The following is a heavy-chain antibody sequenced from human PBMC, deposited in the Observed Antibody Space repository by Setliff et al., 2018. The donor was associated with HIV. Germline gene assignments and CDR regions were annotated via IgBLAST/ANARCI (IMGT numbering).Heavy chain of an antibody. CDR3: SKGHPDGDPYYFDY. J-gene: IGHJ4*02. D-gene: IGHD2-21*02. Sequence: PGGSLRLSCAASGFTFSRYWMHWVRQAPGKGLVWVSRINSDGSTTSYADSVRGRFTISRDNSKNSLYLQMNSLRTEDTALYYCSKGHPDGDPYYFDYWGQGTLVTVSS. V-gene: IGHV3-74*01. CDR1: GFTFSRYW. CDR2: INSDGSTT.